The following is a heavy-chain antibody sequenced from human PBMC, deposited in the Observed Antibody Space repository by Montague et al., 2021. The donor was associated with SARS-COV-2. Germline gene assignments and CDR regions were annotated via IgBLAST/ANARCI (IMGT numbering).Heavy chain of an antibody. CDR2: ITNSGSV. V-gene: IGHV4-34*01. CDR1: GGSFSRYS. Sequence: SETLSLTCAVYGGSFSRYSYNWVRQAPGKGLEWIGEITNSGSVNYQPSLHNRVTISVDPSKSQVSLRLTSVTVADTAIYFCARQKLRPHKPIKKEFYYYGLDIWGQGTTVTVS. CDR3: ARQKLRPHKPIKKEFYYYGLDI. J-gene: IGHJ6*02.